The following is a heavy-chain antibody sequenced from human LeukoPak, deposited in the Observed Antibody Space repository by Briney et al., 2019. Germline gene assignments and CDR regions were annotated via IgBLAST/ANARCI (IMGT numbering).Heavy chain of an antibody. CDR2: IYSGGST. Sequence: GGSLRLSCAASGFTVSSNYMSWVRQAPGKGLEWVSVIYSGGSTYYADSVKGRFTISRDNSKNTLYLQMNSLRAEDTAVYYCARGYSSGWYARVLPDYWGQGTLVTVSS. V-gene: IGHV3-66*01. D-gene: IGHD6-19*01. CDR3: ARGYSSGWYARVLPDY. CDR1: GFTVSSNY. J-gene: IGHJ4*02.